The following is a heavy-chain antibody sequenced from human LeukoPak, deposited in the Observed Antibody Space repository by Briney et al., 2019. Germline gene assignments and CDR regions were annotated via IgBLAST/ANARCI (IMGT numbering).Heavy chain of an antibody. V-gene: IGHV3-74*01. J-gene: IGHJ4*02. CDR3: AREKGDYYDSSSFDQ. CDR1: GFTFSSYW. D-gene: IGHD3-22*01. CDR2: INSDGSST. Sequence: PGGSLRLSCAASGFTFSSYWMHWVRQAPGKGLVWVSRINSDGSSTSYADSVKGRFTISRDNAKNTLYLQMNSLRAGDTAVYYCAREKGDYYDSSSFDQWGQGTLVTVSS.